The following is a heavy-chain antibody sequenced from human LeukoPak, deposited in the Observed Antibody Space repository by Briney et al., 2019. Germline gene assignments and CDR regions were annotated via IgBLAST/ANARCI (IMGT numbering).Heavy chain of an antibody. Sequence: ASVKVSCKASGYTFTGYYMHWVRQATGQGLEWMGWMNPNSGNTGYAQKFQGRVTMTRNTSISTAYMELSSLRSEDTAVYYCARGSCSGGSCYSRRSWFDPWGQGTLVTVSS. CDR2: MNPNSGNT. CDR3: ARGSCSGGSCYSRRSWFDP. V-gene: IGHV1-8*02. D-gene: IGHD2-15*01. J-gene: IGHJ5*02. CDR1: GYTFTGYY.